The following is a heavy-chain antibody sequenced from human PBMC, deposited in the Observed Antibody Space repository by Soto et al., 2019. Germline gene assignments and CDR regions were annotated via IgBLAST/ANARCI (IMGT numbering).Heavy chain of an antibody. CDR1: GVSFSGYY. Sequence: PSETLSLTCAVYGVSFSGYYWSWIRQPPGKGLEWIGEINHSGSTNYNPSLKSRVTISVDTSKNQFSLKLSSVTAADTAVYYCARGGVLWFGELFSYYYYGMDVWGQGTTVTVSS. D-gene: IGHD3-10*01. CDR3: ARGGVLWFGELFSYYYYGMDV. CDR2: INHSGST. V-gene: IGHV4-34*01. J-gene: IGHJ6*02.